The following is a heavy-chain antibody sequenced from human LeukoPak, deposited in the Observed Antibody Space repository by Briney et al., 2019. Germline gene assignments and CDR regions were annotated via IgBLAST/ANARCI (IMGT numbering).Heavy chain of an antibody. CDR1: GFSFNTYP. V-gene: IGHV3-30*04. CDR2: ISNDGNNK. J-gene: IGHJ4*02. CDR3: ARPDDSESFYRANHY. Sequence: GRSLRLSCAASGFSFNTYPMHWVRQASGKGLEWVAVISNDGNNKYYADSVKGRFTISRDNSNNTLSLQMNGLRVEDTAVYYCARPDDSESFYRANHYWGRGTLVTVS. D-gene: IGHD3-10*01.